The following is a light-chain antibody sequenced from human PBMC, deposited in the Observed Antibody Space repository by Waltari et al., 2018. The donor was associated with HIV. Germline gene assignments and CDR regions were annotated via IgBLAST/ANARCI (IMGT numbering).Light chain of an antibody. CDR3: CSYAGSFTSHV. CDR2: HGN. J-gene: IGLJ1*01. V-gene: IGLV2-11*01. Sequence: SALTQPRSGSGSPGQSVTISCTGVGASQFTSWYQQHPGKAPRLMIYHGNKRPSGVPDRFSGSKSGNTASLTISGLQAEDEAEYHCCSYAGSFTSHVFGTGTKVSVL. CDR1: VGASQF.